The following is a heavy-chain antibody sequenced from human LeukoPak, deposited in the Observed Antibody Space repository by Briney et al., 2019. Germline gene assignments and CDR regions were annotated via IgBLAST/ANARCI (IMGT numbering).Heavy chain of an antibody. D-gene: IGHD2-2*01. CDR2: IYWNDDN. V-gene: IGHV2-5*01. Sequence: SGPTLVKPTQTLTLTCTFSGFSLSTRGVGVGWIRQPPGKALEWLALIYWNDDNRYSPSLKSRLTITKDTSKNQVVLTMTNMDPVDTARYYCAHSPPWACSSTSCYPGGNWFDPWGQGTLVTVSS. J-gene: IGHJ5*02. CDR1: GFSLSTRGVG. CDR3: AHSPPWACSSTSCYPGGNWFDP.